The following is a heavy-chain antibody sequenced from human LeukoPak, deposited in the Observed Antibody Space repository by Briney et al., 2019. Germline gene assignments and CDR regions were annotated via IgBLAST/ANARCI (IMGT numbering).Heavy chain of an antibody. V-gene: IGHV1-18*01. J-gene: IGHJ6*03. CDR1: GYTFTSYG. Sequence: ASVKVSCKASGYTFTSYGISWVRQAPGQGLEWMGWISAYNGNTNYAQKLQGRATMTTDTSTSTAYMELRSLRSDDTAVYYCARDRYSYGLRMGYYYYMDVWGKGTTVTVSS. CDR3: ARDRYSYGLRMGYYYYMDV. D-gene: IGHD5-18*01. CDR2: ISAYNGNT.